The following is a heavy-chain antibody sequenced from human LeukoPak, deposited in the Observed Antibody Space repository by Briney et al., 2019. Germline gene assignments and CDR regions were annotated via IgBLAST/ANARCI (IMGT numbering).Heavy chain of an antibody. CDR3: ATGYSSAWYYFDY. Sequence: SETLSLTCSVSGDSISTYYWSWIRQSPGKGLEWIGYIYHSGNTNYNPSLKSRVTISADTSNNQFSLRLSSVTAAGTAVYYCATGYSSAWYYFDYWGQGTLVTVSS. CDR1: GDSISTYY. J-gene: IGHJ4*02. CDR2: IYHSGNT. D-gene: IGHD2-15*01. V-gene: IGHV4-59*01.